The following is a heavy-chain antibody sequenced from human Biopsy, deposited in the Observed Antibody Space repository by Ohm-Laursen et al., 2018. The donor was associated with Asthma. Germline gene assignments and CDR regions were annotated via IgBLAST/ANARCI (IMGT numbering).Heavy chain of an antibody. J-gene: IGHJ6*02. D-gene: IGHD3-10*01. CDR3: ARAVDYSHYYGIDV. Sequence: VSSVKVSCKTSGYTFNSAGITWVRQAPGQGLEWMGWISVYNGNTKVAQKLQDRVTMITDTSTSTAYMELRSLISDDTAVYFCARAVDYSHYYGIDVWGQGTTVTVS. V-gene: IGHV1-18*01. CDR1: GYTFNSAG. CDR2: ISVYNGNT.